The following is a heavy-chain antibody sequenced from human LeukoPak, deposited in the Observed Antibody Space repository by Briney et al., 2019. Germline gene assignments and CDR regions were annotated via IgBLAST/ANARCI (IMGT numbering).Heavy chain of an antibody. CDR2: ISSSGSTI. J-gene: IGHJ4*02. CDR1: GFTFSSYE. D-gene: IGHD6-25*01. V-gene: IGHV3-48*03. Sequence: GGSLRLSCAASGFTFSSYEMNWARQAPGKGLEWVSYISSSGSTIYYADSVKGRFTISRDNAKNSLYLQMNSLRAEDTAVYYCARVSLGAKRDYWGQGTLVTVSS. CDR3: ARVSLGAKRDY.